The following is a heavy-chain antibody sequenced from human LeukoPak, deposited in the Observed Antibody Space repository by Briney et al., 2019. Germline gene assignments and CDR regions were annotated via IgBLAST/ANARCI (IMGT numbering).Heavy chain of an antibody. CDR2: IYTSGST. D-gene: IGHD3-22*01. CDR3: ARDYYDSSGEIMDAFDI. V-gene: IGHV4-4*07. J-gene: IGHJ3*02. Sequence: SETLSLTCTVSGGSISSYYWSWIRQPAGKGLEWIGRIYTSGSTNYNPSLKSRVTMSGDTSKNQFSLKLSSVTAADTAVYYCARDYYDSSGEIMDAFDIWGQGTMVTVSS. CDR1: GGSISSYY.